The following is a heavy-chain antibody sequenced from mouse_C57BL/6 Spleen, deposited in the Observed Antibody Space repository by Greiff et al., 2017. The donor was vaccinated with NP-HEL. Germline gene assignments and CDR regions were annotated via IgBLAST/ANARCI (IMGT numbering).Heavy chain of an antibody. V-gene: IGHV1-9*01. CDR1: GYTFTGYG. CDR2: IVPGSGST. D-gene: IGHD2-4*01. CDR3: ARKGGLQHNNAMDY. J-gene: IGHJ4*01. Sequence: QVQLQQSGAELMKPGASVKLSCKASGYTFTGYGIEWVKQRPGHGLEWIGAIVPGSGSTNYNEKFKGKATFTADTSSNTAYMQLSRLTTEDSAIYYCARKGGLQHNNAMDYWGQGTSVTVSS.